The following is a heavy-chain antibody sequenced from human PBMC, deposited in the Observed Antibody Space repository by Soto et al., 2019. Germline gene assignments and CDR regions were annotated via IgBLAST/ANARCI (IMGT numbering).Heavy chain of an antibody. D-gene: IGHD3-10*01. CDR1: GGSFRGCY. CDR3: ARLWSSNEGSS. Sequence: SETLSLTCAVHGGSFRGCYWIWIRQPPGKGLEWIGEINHSGGTNYNPSLKSRVSISVDASKNQFSLQLTSVTAADTAVYYCARLWSSNEGSSWGQGTLVTVSS. V-gene: IGHV4-34*01. CDR2: INHSGGT. J-gene: IGHJ4*02.